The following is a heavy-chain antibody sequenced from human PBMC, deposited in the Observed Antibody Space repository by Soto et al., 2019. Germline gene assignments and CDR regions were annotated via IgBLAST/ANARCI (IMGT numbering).Heavy chain of an antibody. CDR3: GRGDIVVVVAASCAFDI. CDR1: GGSFSGYY. J-gene: IGHJ3*02. Sequence: SETLSLTCAVYGGSFSGYYWSWIRQPPGKGLEWIGEINQSGSTNYNPSLKSRVTISVDTSKNQFSLKLSSVTAADTAVYYCGRGDIVVVVAASCAFDIWGQGTMVTVSS. D-gene: IGHD2-15*01. CDR2: INQSGST. V-gene: IGHV4-34*01.